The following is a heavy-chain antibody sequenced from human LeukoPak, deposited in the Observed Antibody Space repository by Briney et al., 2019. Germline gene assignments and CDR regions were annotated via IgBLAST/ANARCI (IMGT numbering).Heavy chain of an antibody. Sequence: GGSLRLSCAASGFTFSRYWMSWFRQAPGKGLKGVANIKQDGTEKYYVDSVKGRLTISRDSAKNSLYLQMNSLRAEDTAVYYCARGVPSILYWYFDLWGRGTLVTVSS. CDR3: ARGVPSILYWYFDL. CDR1: GFTFSRYW. V-gene: IGHV3-7*02. CDR2: IKQDGTEK. D-gene: IGHD3-3*01. J-gene: IGHJ2*01.